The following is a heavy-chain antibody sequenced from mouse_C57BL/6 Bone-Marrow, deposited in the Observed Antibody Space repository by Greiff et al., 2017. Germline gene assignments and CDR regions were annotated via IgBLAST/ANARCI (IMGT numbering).Heavy chain of an antibody. CDR2: INYDGSRT. D-gene: IGHD1-1*01. CDR3: ARSYYYGSSYVHFDY. V-gene: IGHV5-16*01. J-gene: IGHJ2*01. Sequence: EVKLMESEGGLVQPGSSLILSCTASGFTFSDYYMAWVRQVPDKGLEWVANINYDGSRTYYLDSLKSRFIISRDNAKKFRYLQMSSLKSEDTATYYCARSYYYGSSYVHFDYWGQGTTRTVSS. CDR1: GFTFSDYY.